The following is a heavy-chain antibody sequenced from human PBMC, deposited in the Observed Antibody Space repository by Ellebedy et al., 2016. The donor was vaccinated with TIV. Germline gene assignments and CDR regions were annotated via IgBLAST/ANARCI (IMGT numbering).Heavy chain of an antibody. CDR1: GFTFNSYA. Sequence: PGGSLRLSCAASGFTFNSYAMSWVRQAQGKGLEWVSGISGSDESTYYAASVKGRFTISRASSKNTLYLYMNSLRAEDTAVYYCAKERSGSYSHWPFTRFGSGMDVWGQGTTVTVSS. CDR3: AKERSGSYSHWPFTRFGSGMDV. D-gene: IGHD3-10*01. J-gene: IGHJ6*02. V-gene: IGHV3-23*01. CDR2: ISGSDEST.